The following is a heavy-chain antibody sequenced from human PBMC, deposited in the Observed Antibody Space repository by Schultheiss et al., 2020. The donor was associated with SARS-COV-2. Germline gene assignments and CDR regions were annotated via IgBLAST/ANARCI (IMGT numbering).Heavy chain of an antibody. CDR2: IYYSGST. J-gene: IGHJ4*02. V-gene: IGHV4-59*12. D-gene: IGHD3-10*01. CDR3: ARAGMVRGHRNGDFDY. Sequence: SQTLSLTCAVSGGSISSSYYWSWIRQPPGKGLEWIGYIYYSGSTNYNPSLKSRVTISVDTSKNQFSLKLSSVTAADTAVYYCARAGMVRGHRNGDFDYWGQGTLVTVSS. CDR1: GGSISSSYY.